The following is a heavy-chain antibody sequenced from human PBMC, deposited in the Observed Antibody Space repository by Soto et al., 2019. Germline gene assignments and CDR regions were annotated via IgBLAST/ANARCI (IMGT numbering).Heavy chain of an antibody. J-gene: IGHJ4*02. CDR2: IIPIFKTP. CDR1: GGTFDSYA. Sequence: QVQLVQSGTELKKPGSSVNVSCKASGGTFDSYAITWVRQAPGQGLEWMGGIIPIFKTPKYAQKFKGRVTITADEYSSTASMELSSLTSEDTALYYCARGHGYNGAHFDYWGQGTLVTVSS. V-gene: IGHV1-69*01. D-gene: IGHD6-25*01. CDR3: ARGHGYNGAHFDY.